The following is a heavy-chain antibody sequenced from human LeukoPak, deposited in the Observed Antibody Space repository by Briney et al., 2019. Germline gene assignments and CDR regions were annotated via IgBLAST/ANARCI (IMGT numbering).Heavy chain of an antibody. Sequence: SVKVSCKASGGTFSSYAISWVRQAPGQGLEWMGGIIPIFGTANYAQKFQGRVTITTDESTSTAYMELSSLRSEDTAVYYCASTIFGVVIIHYFDYWGQGTLVTVSS. CDR1: GGTFSSYA. CDR2: IIPIFGTA. J-gene: IGHJ4*02. CDR3: ASTIFGVVIIHYFDY. D-gene: IGHD3-3*01. V-gene: IGHV1-69*05.